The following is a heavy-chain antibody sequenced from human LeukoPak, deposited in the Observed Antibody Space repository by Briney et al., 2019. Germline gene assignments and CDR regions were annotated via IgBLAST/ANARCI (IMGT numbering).Heavy chain of an antibody. D-gene: IGHD5-18*01. CDR1: GFTVSSNY. V-gene: IGHV3-66*01. CDR2: IYSGGST. CDR3: ARDRWGYSYGGD. J-gene: IGHJ4*02. Sequence: GGSLRLSCAASGFTVSSNYMSWVRQAPGKGLEWVSVIYSGGSTYYADSVKGRSTISRDNSKNTLYLQMNSLRVEDTAVYYCARDRWGYSYGGDWGQGTLVTVSS.